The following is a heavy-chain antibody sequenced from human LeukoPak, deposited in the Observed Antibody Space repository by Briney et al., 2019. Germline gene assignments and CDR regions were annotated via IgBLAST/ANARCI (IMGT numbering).Heavy chain of an antibody. J-gene: IGHJ4*02. CDR2: ISADGATT. CDR1: GFTFVDYP. Sequence: PGGSLRLSCAASGFTFVDYPMHWVRQVPGKGLEWVSLISADGATTYYADSVKGRFTISRDNSKISLYLQMNSLRPEDTALYYCAKDYYWGQGTLVTVSS. V-gene: IGHV3-43*02. CDR3: AKDYY.